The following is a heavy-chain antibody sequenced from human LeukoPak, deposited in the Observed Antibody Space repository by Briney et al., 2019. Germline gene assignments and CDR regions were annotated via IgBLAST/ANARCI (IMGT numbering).Heavy chain of an antibody. Sequence: SETLSLTCAVYGGSFSGYYWSWIRQPPGKGLEWIGEINHSGSTNYNPSLKSRVTISVDTSKNQFSLKLSSVTAADTAVYYCARATGGYYYYYYGMDVWGQGTTVTVSS. J-gene: IGHJ6*02. D-gene: IGHD4-17*01. CDR1: GGSFSGYY. V-gene: IGHV4-34*01. CDR3: ARATGGYYYYYYGMDV. CDR2: INHSGST.